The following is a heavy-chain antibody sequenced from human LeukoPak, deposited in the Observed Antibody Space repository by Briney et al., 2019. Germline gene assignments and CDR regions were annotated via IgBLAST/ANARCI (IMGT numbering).Heavy chain of an antibody. J-gene: IGHJ4*02. CDR2: FDPEDGET. V-gene: IGHV1-24*01. Sequence: GASVKVSCKVSGYTLTELSMHWVRQAPGKGLEWMGGFDPEDGETIYAQKFQGRVTMTEDTSTDTAYMELSSLRSEDTAVYYCATVSAEAGPTGQFDYWGQGTLVTVSS. CDR3: ATVSAEAGPTGQFDY. D-gene: IGHD6-13*01. CDR1: GYTLTELS.